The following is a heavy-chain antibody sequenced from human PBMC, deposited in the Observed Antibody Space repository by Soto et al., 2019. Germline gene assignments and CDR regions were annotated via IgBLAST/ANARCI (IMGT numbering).Heavy chain of an antibody. V-gene: IGHV4-34*01. Sequence: QVQLQQWGAGLLKPSETLSLTCAVYGGSFSGYYWSWIRKPPGKGLEWIGEINHSGSTNYNPSLKSRVTLSVDTSKNQFSLKLSSVTAADTAVYYCARRGWNIVVVVAATRRLYNWFDPWGQGTLVTVSS. CDR2: INHSGST. D-gene: IGHD2-15*01. J-gene: IGHJ5*02. CDR3: ARRGWNIVVVVAATRRLYNWFDP. CDR1: GGSFSGYY.